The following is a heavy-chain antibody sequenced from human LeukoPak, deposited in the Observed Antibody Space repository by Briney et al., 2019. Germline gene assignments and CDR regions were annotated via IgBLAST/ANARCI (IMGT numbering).Heavy chain of an antibody. CDR2: IKQDGSEK. V-gene: IGHV3-7*01. CDR3: ARERWFGELFTPSIDY. CDR1: GFTFSRYW. Sequence: GGSLRLSCAASGFTFSRYWMSWVRQAPGKGLEWVANIKQDGSEKYYVDSVKGRFTISRDNAKNSLYLQMNSLRAEDTAVYYCARERWFGELFTPSIDYWGQGTLVTVSS. J-gene: IGHJ4*02. D-gene: IGHD3-10*01.